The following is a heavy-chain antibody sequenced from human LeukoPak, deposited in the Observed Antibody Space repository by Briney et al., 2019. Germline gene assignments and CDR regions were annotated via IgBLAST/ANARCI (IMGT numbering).Heavy chain of an antibody. CDR3: ARVRSRPNGPGRYYYMDV. D-gene: IGHD3-10*01. J-gene: IGHJ6*03. CDR2: INHSGST. Sequence: PSETLSLTCAVYGGSFSGYYWSWIRQPPGKGLEWIGEINHSGSTNYNPSLKSRVTISVDTSKNQFSLKLSSVTAADTAVYYCARVRSRPNGPGRYYYMDVWGKGTTVTISS. CDR1: GGSFSGYY. V-gene: IGHV4-34*01.